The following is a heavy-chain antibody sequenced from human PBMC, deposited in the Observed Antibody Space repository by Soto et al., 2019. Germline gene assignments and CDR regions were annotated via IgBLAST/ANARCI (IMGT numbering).Heavy chain of an antibody. Sequence: GGSLRLSCAASGFTFSSYGIHWVRQAPGKGLEWVSLISYDGSNKYYADSVKGRFTSSRDNSKNTLYLQMNSLRAEDTAVYYCAKDPTSSGYFDYWGQGTLVTVSS. J-gene: IGHJ4*02. D-gene: IGHD6-25*01. V-gene: IGHV3-30*18. CDR3: AKDPTSSGYFDY. CDR2: ISYDGSNK. CDR1: GFTFSSYG.